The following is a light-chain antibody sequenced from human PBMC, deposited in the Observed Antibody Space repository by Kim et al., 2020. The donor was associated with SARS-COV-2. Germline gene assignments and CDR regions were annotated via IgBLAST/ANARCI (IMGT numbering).Light chain of an antibody. CDR3: QQYDDWPRT. J-gene: IGKJ1*01. CDR2: DAS. V-gene: IGKV3-15*01. CDR1: QSVRTH. Sequence: VSPGERVTLSCRASQSVRTHLAWYQQKPGQAPRLLIHDASTRATGVPATFSGSGSGTDFVLSIDNVQSDAIAVYYCQQYDDWPRTFGQGTKVDIK.